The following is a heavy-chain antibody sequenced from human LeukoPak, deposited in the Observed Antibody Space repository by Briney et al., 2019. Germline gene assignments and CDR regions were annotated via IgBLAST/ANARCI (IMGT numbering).Heavy chain of an antibody. V-gene: IGHV3-48*01. CDR2: INSGSSSI. CDR3: ARVLLERPGIDSFDI. CDR1: GGSISSSS. Sequence: ETLSLTCTVSGGSISSSSYYWGWIRQPPGKGLEWVSHINSGSSSIYYADSVKGRFTISRDNAGNSLYLQMNSLRAADTAVYYCARVLLERPGIDSFDIWGQGTMVTVSS. D-gene: IGHD1-1*01. J-gene: IGHJ3*02.